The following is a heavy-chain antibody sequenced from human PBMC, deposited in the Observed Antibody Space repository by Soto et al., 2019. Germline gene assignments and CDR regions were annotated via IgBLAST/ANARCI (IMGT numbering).Heavy chain of an antibody. V-gene: IGHV3-48*03. CDR3: ASMIFGVVNDYSYYGMDV. CDR1: GFSFSSYE. J-gene: IGHJ6*02. CDR2: ISSSGTTT. Sequence: GGSLRLSCAASGFSFSSYEMNYVRQAPGKXLEWVSYISSSGTTTYYAGSVKGRFTISRDNAKNSLYLQMNSLRAEDTAVYYCASMIFGVVNDYSYYGMDVWGQGATVTVSS. D-gene: IGHD3-3*01.